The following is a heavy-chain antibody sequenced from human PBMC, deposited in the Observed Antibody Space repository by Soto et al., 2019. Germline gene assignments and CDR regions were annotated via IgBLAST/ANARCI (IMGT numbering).Heavy chain of an antibody. D-gene: IGHD1-26*01. CDR2: IIPIFGAT. V-gene: IGHV1-69*06. CDR3: ARMGGSFLDS. Sequence: QVQLVQSGAEVKKPGSLVKVSCKASGGTFSSYAITWMRQAPGQGLDWMGEIIPIFGATNFAQKFQGRVTITADKSTTTAYMELSSLTSEDTAVYYCARMGGSFLDSWGQGTLVTVSS. CDR1: GGTFSSYA. J-gene: IGHJ5*01.